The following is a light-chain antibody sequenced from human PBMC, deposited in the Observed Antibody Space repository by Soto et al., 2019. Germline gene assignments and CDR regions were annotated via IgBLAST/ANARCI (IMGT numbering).Light chain of an antibody. J-gene: IGKJ5*01. CDR2: GAS. V-gene: IGKV3-15*01. CDR1: QSVRSN. CDR3: HQRYNWPRVT. Sequence: EILMTQSPSTLAVSPGERVTLSCRASQSVRSNLAWYQQKPGQAPRLLIYGASTRATGLPARFSGSGSGTDFPLTITSLEPEDFAVYFCHQRYNWPRVTFGQGTRLEIK.